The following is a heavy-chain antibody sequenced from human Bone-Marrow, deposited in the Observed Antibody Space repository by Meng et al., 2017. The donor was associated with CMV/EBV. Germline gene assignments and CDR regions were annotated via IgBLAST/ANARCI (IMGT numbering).Heavy chain of an antibody. J-gene: IGHJ5*02. D-gene: IGHD1-1*01. CDR1: GGSISSSSYY. Sequence: ETLSLTCTVSGGSISSSSYYWGWIRQPPGKGLEWIGSMYYSGSTYYNPSLKSRVTISVDTSKNQFSLKLSSVTAADTAVYYCARDNDVGMPSSPWGQGTLVTVSS. V-gene: IGHV4-39*07. CDR3: ARDNDVGMPSSP. CDR2: MYYSGST.